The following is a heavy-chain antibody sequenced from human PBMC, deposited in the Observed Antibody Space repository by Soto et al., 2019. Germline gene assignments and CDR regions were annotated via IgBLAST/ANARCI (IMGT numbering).Heavy chain of an antibody. CDR2: IKGEGSEK. CDR1: RFTIGNYW. J-gene: IGHJ4*02. CDR3: AAGFPPDF. Sequence: EVLLVESGGGLVQPGGSLTLSCAASRFTIGNYWMNWVRQAPGKGLEWVANIKGEGSEKYYVGSVEGRFTISRDNPKNTLYLQTNSLRVEDTAVYYCAAGFPPDFWGQGTLVTVSS. D-gene: IGHD3-10*01. V-gene: IGHV3-7*01.